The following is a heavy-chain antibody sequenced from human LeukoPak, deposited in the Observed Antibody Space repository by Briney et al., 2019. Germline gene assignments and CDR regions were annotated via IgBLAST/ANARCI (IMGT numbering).Heavy chain of an antibody. CDR3: AKSRVGYDY. CDR1: GFTFSSYV. CDR2: LTGSGGNT. J-gene: IGHJ4*02. D-gene: IGHD1-26*01. V-gene: IGHV3-23*01. Sequence: GGSLRLSCAASGFTFSSYVMSWVRQAPGQGLEWVSTLTGSGGNTYYADSVKGRFTISRDNSKNTLYLQMNSLRAEDTAVYYCAKSRVGYDYWGQGTLVTVSS.